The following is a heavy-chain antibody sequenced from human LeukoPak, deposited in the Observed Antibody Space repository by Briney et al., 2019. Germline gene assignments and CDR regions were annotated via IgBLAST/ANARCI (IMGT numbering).Heavy chain of an antibody. V-gene: IGHV4-34*01. CDR3: ATSAVGATSWFAP. Sequence: PSETLSLTCAVYGGSFSGYYWSWIRQPPGKGLEWIGEINHSGSTNYNPSLKSRVTISVDTSKNQFSLKLSSVTAADTAVYYCATSAVGATSWFAPWGQGTLVTVSS. CDR2: INHSGST. D-gene: IGHD1-26*01. CDR1: GGSFSGYY. J-gene: IGHJ5*02.